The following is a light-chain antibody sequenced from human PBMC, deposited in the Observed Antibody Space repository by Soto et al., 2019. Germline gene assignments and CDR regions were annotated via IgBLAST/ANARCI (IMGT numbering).Light chain of an antibody. V-gene: IGKV3-15*01. Sequence: IVMTQSRSTLSVSPGERVALSCMASQRVSSNLAWYQQNPGQAPRLLIFGAFTRATCIPARFSGSGSGTDFTLTISRLEPEDFAVYYCQQYGGSPRTFGQGTKVDIK. CDR3: QQYGGSPRT. CDR2: GAF. J-gene: IGKJ1*01. CDR1: QRVSSN.